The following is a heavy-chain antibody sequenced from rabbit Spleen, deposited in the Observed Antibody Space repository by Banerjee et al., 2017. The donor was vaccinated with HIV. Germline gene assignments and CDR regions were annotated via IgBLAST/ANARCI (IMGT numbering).Heavy chain of an antibody. V-gene: IGHV1S45*01. J-gene: IGHJ3*01. CDR3: ARTTYGYDDYADLYYAAMDL. D-gene: IGHD6-1*01. CDR1: GVSFSDKDV. Sequence: EQLEESGGGLVKPEGSLTLTCKASGVSFSDKDVMCWVRQAPGKGLEWIACINTITGKSVYASWAKGRFIMSKTSSTTLTLQMTSLTAADTATYFCARTTYGYDDYADLYYAAMDLWGQGTLVTVS. CDR2: INTITGKS.